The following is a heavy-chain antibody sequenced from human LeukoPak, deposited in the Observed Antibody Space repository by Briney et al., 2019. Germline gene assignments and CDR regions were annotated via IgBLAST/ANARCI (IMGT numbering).Heavy chain of an antibody. Sequence: EASVKVSCKASGYTFTTYAMHWVRQAPGQRLEWMGWISAYNGNTNYAQKLQGRVTMTTDTSTSTAYMELRSLRSDDTAVYYCARAVGATTPPDYWGQGTLVTVSS. CDR2: ISAYNGNT. CDR3: ARAVGATTPPDY. D-gene: IGHD1-26*01. V-gene: IGHV1-18*01. CDR1: GYTFTTYA. J-gene: IGHJ4*02.